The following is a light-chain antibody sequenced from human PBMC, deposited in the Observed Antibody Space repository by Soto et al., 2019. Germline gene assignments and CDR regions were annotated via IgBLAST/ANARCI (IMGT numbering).Light chain of an antibody. CDR1: QSVSSSY. J-gene: IGKJ4*01. CDR3: QHRSNWPT. V-gene: IGKV3D-20*02. CDR2: GAS. Sequence: EIVLTQSPGTLSLSPWERATLSCRASQSVSSSYLAWYQQKPGQARRLLIYGASSRATGIPDRFSGSGSGTDFTLTISRLEPEDFAVYYCQHRSNWPTFGGGTKVDIK.